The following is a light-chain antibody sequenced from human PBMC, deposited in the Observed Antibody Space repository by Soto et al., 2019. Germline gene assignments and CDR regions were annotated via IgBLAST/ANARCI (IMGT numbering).Light chain of an antibody. J-gene: IGKJ3*01. V-gene: IGKV3-11*01. CDR1: QSVSSY. Sequence: EIVLTQSPATLSLSPGERATLSCRASQSVSSYLAWYQQKPGQAPRLLIYDASSRATGIPARFSSSGSGADFTLTISSLEPEDFAVYYCQQRSNWRFTFGPGTKVEIK. CDR3: QQRSNWRFT. CDR2: DAS.